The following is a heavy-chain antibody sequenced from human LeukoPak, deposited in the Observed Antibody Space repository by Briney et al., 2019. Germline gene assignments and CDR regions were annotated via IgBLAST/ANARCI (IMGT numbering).Heavy chain of an antibody. CDR3: ARARLGQWLVLDY. V-gene: IGHV1-69*13. CDR2: IIPIFGTA. CDR1: GGTFTSYA. Sequence: GASVKVSCKASGGTFTSYAISWVRQAPGQGLEWMGGIIPIFGTANYAQKFQGRVTITADESTSTAYMELSSLRSEDTAVYYCARARLGQWLVLDYWGQGTLVTVSS. D-gene: IGHD6-19*01. J-gene: IGHJ4*02.